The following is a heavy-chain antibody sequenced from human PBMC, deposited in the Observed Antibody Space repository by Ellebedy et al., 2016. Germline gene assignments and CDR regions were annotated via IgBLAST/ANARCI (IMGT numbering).Heavy chain of an antibody. Sequence: SVKVSXXASGGTFSSYAISWVRQAPGQGLEWMGGIIPIFGTANYAQKFQGRVTITADESTSTAYMELSSLRSEDTAVYYCARGGSGTYWHVQFDIWGQGTLVTVSS. CDR3: ARGGSGTYWHVQFDI. J-gene: IGHJ3*02. V-gene: IGHV1-69*13. CDR2: IIPIFGTA. D-gene: IGHD3-10*01. CDR1: GGTFSSYA.